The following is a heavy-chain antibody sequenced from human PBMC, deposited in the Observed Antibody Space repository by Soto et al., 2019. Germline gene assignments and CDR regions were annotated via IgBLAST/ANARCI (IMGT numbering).Heavy chain of an antibody. D-gene: IGHD3-22*01. CDR3: ARDHLRITMIVVAFDAFDI. J-gene: IGHJ3*02. CDR2: ISSSSSYI. V-gene: IGHV3-21*01. CDR1: GFTFSSYS. Sequence: GGSLRLSCAASGFTFSSYSMNWVRQAPGKGLEWVSSISSSSSYIYYADSVKGRFTISRDNAKNSLYLQMNSLRAEDTAVYYCARDHLRITMIVVAFDAFDIWGQGTMVTVSS.